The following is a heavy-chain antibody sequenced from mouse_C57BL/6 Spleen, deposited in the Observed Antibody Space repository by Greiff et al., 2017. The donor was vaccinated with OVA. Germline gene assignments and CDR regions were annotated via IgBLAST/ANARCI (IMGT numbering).Heavy chain of an antibody. CDR2: IHPNSGST. Sequence: QVQLKQPGAELVKPGASVKLSCKASGYTFTSYWMHWVKQRPGQGLEWIGMIHPNSGSTNYNEKFKSKATLTVDKSSSTAYMQLSSLTSEDSAVYYCGYDYGGDGFDYWGQGTTLTVSS. CDR3: GYDYGGDGFDY. CDR1: GYTFTSYW. J-gene: IGHJ2*01. D-gene: IGHD2-4*01. V-gene: IGHV1-64*01.